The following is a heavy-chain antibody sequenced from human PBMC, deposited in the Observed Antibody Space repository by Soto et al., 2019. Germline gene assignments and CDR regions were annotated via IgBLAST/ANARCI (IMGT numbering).Heavy chain of an antibody. CDR2: ISYDGSNK. CDR1: GFTFSSYG. CDR3: AKGAYGMDV. V-gene: IGHV3-30*18. J-gene: IGHJ6*01. Sequence: QVQLVESGGGVVQPGRSLRLSCAASGFTFSSYGMHWVRQAPGKGLEWVAVISYDGSNKYYADSVKGRFTISRDNSKNTLYLEINSLRGEDTAVYYCAKGAYGMDVW.